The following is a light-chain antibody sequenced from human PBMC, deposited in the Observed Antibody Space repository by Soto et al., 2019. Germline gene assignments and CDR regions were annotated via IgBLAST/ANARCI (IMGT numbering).Light chain of an antibody. CDR3: SSYTTSSTRV. CDR1: SRDVGGYNY. CDR2: DVS. J-gene: IGLJ1*01. Sequence: QSALTQPASVSGSPGQSITISCTGTSRDVGGYNYVSWYQQHPGKAPKLMIYDVSNRPSGVSYRFSGSKSGNTASLTISGLKAEDEADYYCSSYTTSSTRVFGTGTKLTVL. V-gene: IGLV2-14*01.